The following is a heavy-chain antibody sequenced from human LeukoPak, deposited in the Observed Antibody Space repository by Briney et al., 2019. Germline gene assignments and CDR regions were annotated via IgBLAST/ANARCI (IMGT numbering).Heavy chain of an antibody. V-gene: IGHV1-2*04. D-gene: IGHD2-21*02. Sequence: GASVKVSCKASGYTFAGSYMHWVRQAPGPGLEWMGWINPNSGGTNYAQKFQGWVTMTRDTSISTASMALSRLGCVDTAVDYWARAGTVEVTPLDYGGQGTLVTVFS. CDR3: ARAGTVEVTPLDY. CDR1: GYTFAGSY. J-gene: IGHJ4*02. CDR2: INPNSGGT.